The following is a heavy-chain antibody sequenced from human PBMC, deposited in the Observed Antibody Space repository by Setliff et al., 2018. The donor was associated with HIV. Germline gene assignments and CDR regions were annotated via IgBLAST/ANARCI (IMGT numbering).Heavy chain of an antibody. V-gene: IGHV4-4*08. D-gene: IGHD7-27*01. J-gene: IGHJ4*02. CDR1: SGSMTGHY. CDR3: ASQLGIVSPFDY. Sequence: SETLSLTCSVSSGSMTGHYWTWVRQPPGKGLEWIGYLHSLGSSRVSDTPNYSPSLKSRITISVDTSKNQVSLKLSSVTAADTAVYYCASQLGIVSPFDYWGQGTLVTVSS. CDR2: LHSLGSSRVSDTP.